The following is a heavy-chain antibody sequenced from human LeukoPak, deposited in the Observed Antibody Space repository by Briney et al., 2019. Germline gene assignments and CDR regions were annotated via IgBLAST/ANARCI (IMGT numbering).Heavy chain of an antibody. J-gene: IGHJ4*02. CDR2: IIPIFGTA. Sequence: SVKVSCKSSGGTFSSYAISWVRQAPGQGLEWMGGIIPIFGTANYAQKFQGRVTITADESTSTAYMELSSLRSEDTAVYYCAREPRVGFSRSFGYWGQGTLVTVSS. CDR1: GGTFSSYA. D-gene: IGHD2-2*01. V-gene: IGHV1-69*01. CDR3: AREPRVGFSRSFGY.